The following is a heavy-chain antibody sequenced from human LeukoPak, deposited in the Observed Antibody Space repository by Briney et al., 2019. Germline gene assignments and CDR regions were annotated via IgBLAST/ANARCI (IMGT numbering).Heavy chain of an antibody. CDR3: ARGRMIDDFWSGHRYYYYGMDV. D-gene: IGHD3-3*01. J-gene: IGHJ6*02. CDR2: INHSGST. Sequence: SETLSLTCAVYGGSFSGYYWSWIRQPPGKGLEWIGEINHSGSTNYNPSLKSRVTISVDTSKNQFSLKLSSVTAADTAVYYCARGRMIDDFWSGHRYYYYGMDVWGQGTTVTVSS. V-gene: IGHV4-34*01. CDR1: GGSFSGYY.